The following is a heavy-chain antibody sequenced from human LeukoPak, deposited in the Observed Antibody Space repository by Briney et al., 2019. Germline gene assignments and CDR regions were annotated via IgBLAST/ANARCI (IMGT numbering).Heavy chain of an antibody. CDR1: DYSISSGYY. CDR3: ARAVKRWLQSPDFDY. Sequence: SETLSLTCSVSDYSISSGYYWGWIRQPPGKGVEWIGNIYHSGSTYYNPSLKSRVTISVDTSKNHFSLNLNSATAADTAVYYCARAVKRWLQSPDFDYWGQGTLVSVSS. V-gene: IGHV4-38-2*02. J-gene: IGHJ4*02. CDR2: IYHSGST. D-gene: IGHD5-24*01.